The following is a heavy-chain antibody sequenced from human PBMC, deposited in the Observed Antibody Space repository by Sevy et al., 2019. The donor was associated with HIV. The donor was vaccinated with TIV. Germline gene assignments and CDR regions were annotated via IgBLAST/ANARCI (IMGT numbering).Heavy chain of an antibody. Sequence: GGSLRLSCTASGFTFGDYAMSWFRQAPGKGLEWVGFIRSKDYGGTTEYAASVKGRSTISRADSKSIAYLQMNSLKTEDTAVYYCTRRGDGYKDYYYYYYMDVWGKGTTVTVSS. CDR2: IRSKDYGGTT. D-gene: IGHD3-10*01. CDR3: TRRGDGYKDYYYYYYMDV. CDR1: GFTFGDYA. J-gene: IGHJ6*03. V-gene: IGHV3-49*03.